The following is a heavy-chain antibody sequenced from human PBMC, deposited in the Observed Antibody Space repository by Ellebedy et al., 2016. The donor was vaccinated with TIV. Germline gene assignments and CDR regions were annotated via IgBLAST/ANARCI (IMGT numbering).Heavy chain of an antibody. J-gene: IGHJ4*01. CDR1: GVTFRYSG. Sequence: GESLKISCVTSGVTFRYSGLHWVGQAPGRGLEWVAFIHYDGTTEYYADSVKGRFIISRDNSKNTLYLQMNSLRPEDTAIYYCAKDPPREYSYGSSSWGDYWGQGTQVSVPS. CDR3: AKDPPREYSYGSSSWGDY. V-gene: IGHV3-30*02. CDR2: IHYDGTTE. D-gene: IGHD5-18*01.